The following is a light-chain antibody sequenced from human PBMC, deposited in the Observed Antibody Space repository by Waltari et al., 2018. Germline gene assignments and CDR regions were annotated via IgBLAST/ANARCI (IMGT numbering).Light chain of an antibody. CDR2: GAS. V-gene: IGKV3-15*01. J-gene: IGKJ1*01. CDR1: QSVSSN. Sequence: EIVMTQSPATLSVSPGERATLSCRASQSVSSNLAWYQQRPGQAPRLLISGASTRATRIPARFSGSGSGTEFTLTISILQSEDFAVYYCQQYNDWPRTFGQGTRVEVK. CDR3: QQYNDWPRT.